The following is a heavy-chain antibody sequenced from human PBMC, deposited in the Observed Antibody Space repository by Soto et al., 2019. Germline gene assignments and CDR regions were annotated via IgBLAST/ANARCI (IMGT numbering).Heavy chain of an antibody. J-gene: IGHJ4*02. CDR3: AKERGSTVIDY. Sequence: QVQLVESGGGVVQPGRSLRLSCAASGFSFSNYGMHWVRQAQGKGLEWMAVISYDGSKKYYADSVKGRFTISRDNSQNTVYLHTNSLRTEDTAVYYCAKERGSTVIDYWGRGTLFTVSS. CDR1: GFSFSNYG. CDR2: ISYDGSKK. D-gene: IGHD4-17*01. V-gene: IGHV3-30*18.